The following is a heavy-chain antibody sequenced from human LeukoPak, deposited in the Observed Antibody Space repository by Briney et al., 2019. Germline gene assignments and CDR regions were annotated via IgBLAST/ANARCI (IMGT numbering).Heavy chain of an antibody. D-gene: IGHD2-21*02. Sequence: GGSLRLSCAASGFTFSSYWMSWVRQAPGKGLEWVANIKEDGSEKYYVDSVKGRFTISRDNAKNSLYLQMNSLRAEDTAVYYCARRYCGGDCHSPYFDYWGQGSLVTVSS. CDR2: IKEDGSEK. J-gene: IGHJ4*02. CDR3: ARRYCGGDCHSPYFDY. V-gene: IGHV3-7*01. CDR1: GFTFSSYW.